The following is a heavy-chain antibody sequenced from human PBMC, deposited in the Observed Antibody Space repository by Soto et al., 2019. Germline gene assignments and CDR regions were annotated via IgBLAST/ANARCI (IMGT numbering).Heavy chain of an antibody. CDR1: GGSISSGDYY. CDR3: ARGGVAAAGNYWSVVRPKRVYYGIDV. Sequence: SESLSLTCTVSGGSISSGDYYWSWIRQPPGKGLEWIGYIFYSGSTYYNPSLKSRVTISVDTSKNQFSLKLSSVTAADTAVYYCARGGVAAAGNYWSVVRPKRVYYGIDVWGQGTTVTVSS. V-gene: IGHV4-30-4*01. J-gene: IGHJ6*02. CDR2: IFYSGST. D-gene: IGHD6-13*01.